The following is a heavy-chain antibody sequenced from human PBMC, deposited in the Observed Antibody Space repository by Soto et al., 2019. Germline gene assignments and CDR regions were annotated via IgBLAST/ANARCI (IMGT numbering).Heavy chain of an antibody. D-gene: IGHD2-15*01. J-gene: IGHJ5*02. CDR2: IYYSGST. Sequence: SSETLSLTCTVSGGSISSYYWSWIRQPPGKGLEWIGYIYYSGSTNYNPSLKSRVTISVDTSKNQFSLKLSSVTAADTAVYYCARGRYWDCSGGSCYAGWFDPWGQGTLVTVSS. CDR1: GGSISSYY. V-gene: IGHV4-59*01. CDR3: ARGRYWDCSGGSCYAGWFDP.